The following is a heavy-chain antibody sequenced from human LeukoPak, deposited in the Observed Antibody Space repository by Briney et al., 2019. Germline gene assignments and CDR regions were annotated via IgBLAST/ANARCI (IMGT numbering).Heavy chain of an antibody. CDR3: ARHGDDYGDYFHWFDP. V-gene: IGHV4-59*08. CDR1: GGSISSYY. CDR2: IYYSGST. J-gene: IGHJ5*02. D-gene: IGHD4-17*01. Sequence: PSETLSLTCTVSGGSISSYYWSWIRQLPGKGLEWIGYIYYSGSTNYNPSLKSRVTISVDTSKNQFSLKLSSVTAADTAVYYCARHGDDYGDYFHWFDPWGQGTLVTVSS.